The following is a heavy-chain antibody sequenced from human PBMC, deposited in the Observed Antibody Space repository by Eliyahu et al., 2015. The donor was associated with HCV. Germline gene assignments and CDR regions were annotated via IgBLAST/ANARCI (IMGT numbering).Heavy chain of an antibody. CDR3: ARGGGYCSSTSCYGYGMDV. D-gene: IGHD2-2*01. CDR2: ISSSSSYI. CDR1: GFTXSSXS. J-gene: IGHJ6*02. Sequence: EVQLVESGGGLVKPGGSLRLSCAASGFTXSSXSMNWVRQAPGXGLEGVSSISSSSSYIYYADSVKGRFTISRDNAKNSLYLQMNSLRAEDTAVYYCARGGGYCSSTSCYGYGMDVWGQGTTVTVSS. V-gene: IGHV3-21*01.